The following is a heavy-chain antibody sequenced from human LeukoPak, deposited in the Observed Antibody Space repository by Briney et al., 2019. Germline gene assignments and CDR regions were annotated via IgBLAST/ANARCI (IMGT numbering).Heavy chain of an antibody. V-gene: IGHV1-46*01. CDR3: ASDTYYYDSRGLD. D-gene: IGHD3-22*01. J-gene: IGHJ4*02. CDR1: GYTFTSYY. CDR2: INPSGGST. Sequence: ASVKVSCKASGYTFTSYYMHWVRQAPGQGLEWMGIINPSGGSTSYAQKFQGRVTMTRDMSTSTVYMELSSLRSEDTAVYYCASDTYYYDSRGLDWGQGTLVTVSS.